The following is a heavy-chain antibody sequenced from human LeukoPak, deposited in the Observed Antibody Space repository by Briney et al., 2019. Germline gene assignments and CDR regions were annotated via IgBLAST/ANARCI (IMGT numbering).Heavy chain of an antibody. D-gene: IGHD2-2*01. Sequence: GGSLRLSCAASGFTFSSYALSWVRQAPGKGLEWVSTVSTGGAATYYADSVKGWFTISRDNSENTLYLQMNSLRAEDTAVYYCARGLPFTNWGQGTTVTVSS. J-gene: IGHJ6*02. CDR3: ARGLPFTN. V-gene: IGHV3-23*01. CDR1: GFTFSSYA. CDR2: VSTGGAAT.